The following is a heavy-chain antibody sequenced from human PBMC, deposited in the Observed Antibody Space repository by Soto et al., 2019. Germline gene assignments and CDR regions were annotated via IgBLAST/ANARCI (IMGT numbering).Heavy chain of an antibody. D-gene: IGHD6-19*01. V-gene: IGHV1-18*04. Sequence: ASVKVSCKASGYTFTSYGISWVRQAPGQGLEWMGWISAYNGNTSYAQKLQGRVTMTTDTSTSTAYMELRSLRSDDTAVYYCARSFAVADDRDYYYGMDVWGQGTTVTVYS. CDR3: ARSFAVADDRDYYYGMDV. CDR1: GYTFTSYG. J-gene: IGHJ6*02. CDR2: ISAYNGNT.